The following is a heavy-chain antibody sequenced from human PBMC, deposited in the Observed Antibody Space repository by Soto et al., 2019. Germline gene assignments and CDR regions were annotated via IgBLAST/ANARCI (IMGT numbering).Heavy chain of an antibody. CDR1: SGSISSSNW. CDR3: ARSQKGYCSGGSCYSGYFDL. Sequence: QVQLQESGPGLVKPSGTLSLTCAVSSGSISSSNWWSWVRQPPGKGLEWIGEIYHSGSTNYNPSLKRRVTISVDKSKNQFSLKLSSVTAADTAVYYCARSQKGYCSGGSCYSGYFDLWGRGSLVTVSS. V-gene: IGHV4-4*02. J-gene: IGHJ2*01. CDR2: IYHSGST. D-gene: IGHD2-15*01.